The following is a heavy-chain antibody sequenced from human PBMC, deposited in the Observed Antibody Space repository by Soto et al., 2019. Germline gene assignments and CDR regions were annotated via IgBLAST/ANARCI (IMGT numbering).Heavy chain of an antibody. J-gene: IGHJ6*02. CDR1: GFTVSSNY. CDR2: IYSGGST. Sequence: PGGSLRLSCAASGFTVSSNYMSWVRQAPGKGLEWVSVIYSGGSTYYADSVKGRFTISRDNSKNTLYLQMNSLRAEDTAVYYCVGDSSSHPLHYYYGMDVWGQGTTVTVSS. V-gene: IGHV3-53*01. D-gene: IGHD6-6*01. CDR3: VGDSSSHPLHYYYGMDV.